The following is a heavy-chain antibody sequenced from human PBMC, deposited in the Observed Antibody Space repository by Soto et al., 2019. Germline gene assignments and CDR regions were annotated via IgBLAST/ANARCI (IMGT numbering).Heavy chain of an antibody. D-gene: IGHD6-13*01. CDR2: ISYDGSNK. CDR3: AKDPAAAAGTVEDY. CDR1: GFTFSSYG. V-gene: IGHV3-30*18. Sequence: QVQLVESGGGVVQPERSLRLSCAASGFTFSSYGMHWVRQAPGKGLEWVAVISYDGSNKYYADSVKGRFTISSDNSKNTLYLQMNSLRAEDTAVYYCAKDPAAAAGTVEDYWGQGPLVTASS. J-gene: IGHJ4*02.